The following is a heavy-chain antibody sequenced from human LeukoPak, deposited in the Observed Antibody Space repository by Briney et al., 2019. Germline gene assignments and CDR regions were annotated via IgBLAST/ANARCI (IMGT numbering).Heavy chain of an antibody. J-gene: IGHJ6*02. V-gene: IGHV3-30*04. CDR1: GFTFSNFA. CDR2: ISYDGINK. CDR3: ARAGDGSGSYFYYYGMDV. D-gene: IGHD3-10*01. Sequence: PGGSLRLSCAASGFTFSNFAMHWVRQAPGKGLEWVATISYDGINKHHADSVRGRLTDSRDNSKNTMYLQMNSLRPEDTAVYYCARAGDGSGSYFYYYGMDVWGQGITVTVSS.